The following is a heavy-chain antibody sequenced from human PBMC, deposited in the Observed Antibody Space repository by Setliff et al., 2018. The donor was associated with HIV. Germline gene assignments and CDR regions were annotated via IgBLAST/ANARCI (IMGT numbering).Heavy chain of an antibody. Sequence: PSETLSLTCTVSGGSINNPNFYWGWIRQSPGKGLEWIGNVYHTGTTYYKPSLRSRVTMSVDTSKNQFSLNLSSVTAADMALYYCVETDYTISWSPDAFHIWGQGTMVTV. CDR2: VYHTGTT. J-gene: IGHJ3*02. CDR3: VETDYTISWSPDAFHI. V-gene: IGHV4-39*01. CDR1: GGSINNPNFY. D-gene: IGHD6-13*01.